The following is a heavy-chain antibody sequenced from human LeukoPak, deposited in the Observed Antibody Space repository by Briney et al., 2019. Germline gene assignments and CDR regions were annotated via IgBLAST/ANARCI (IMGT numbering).Heavy chain of an antibody. CDR3: AHSHYYDSSGGAFDI. D-gene: IGHD3-22*01. V-gene: IGHV2-5*02. J-gene: IGHJ3*02. Sequence: ECGPTLLNPTQPLTLTFTFSGVSLGTSGGGVGWIRQPPVKALEWLTLIYLDDDKRYSPSLKSRLTITKDTSKPQVVLAMTTMDPVDTAPYYCAHSHYYDSSGGAFDIWGQGTRVTVSS. CDR2: IYLDDDK. CDR1: GVSLGTSGGG.